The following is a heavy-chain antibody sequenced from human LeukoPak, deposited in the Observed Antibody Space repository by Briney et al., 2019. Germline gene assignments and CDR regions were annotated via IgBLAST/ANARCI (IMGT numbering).Heavy chain of an antibody. CDR3: AKDRPEFTSGWFLGGFDY. Sequence: PGGSLRLSCEASGFTFSSFGMHWVRQAPGKGLEWVALIRYDGSNELYVDSVRGRFTLSRDNPKNTLYLQMNSLRPDDTAIYYCAKDRPEFTSGWFLGGFDYWGQGALVTVSS. CDR1: GFTFSSFG. V-gene: IGHV3-30*02. CDR2: IRYDGSNE. J-gene: IGHJ4*02. D-gene: IGHD6-19*01.